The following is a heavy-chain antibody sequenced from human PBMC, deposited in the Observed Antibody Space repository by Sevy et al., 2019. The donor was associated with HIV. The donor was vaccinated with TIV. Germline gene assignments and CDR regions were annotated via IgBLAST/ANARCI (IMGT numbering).Heavy chain of an antibody. CDR2: INPKSGGT. CDR3: ARVVEPAGIDPYYYDVDV. V-gene: IGHV1-2*02. CDR1: GYTFTDYY. J-gene: IGHJ6*02. Sequence: ASVKVSCKASGYTFTDYYIHWVRQAPGQGLEWMGWINPKSGGTNYAQKFHGRVTMTRDTSISTAYMELSRLRSDDTAVYYCARVVEPAGIDPYYYDVDVWGPGATVTVSS. D-gene: IGHD2-2*02.